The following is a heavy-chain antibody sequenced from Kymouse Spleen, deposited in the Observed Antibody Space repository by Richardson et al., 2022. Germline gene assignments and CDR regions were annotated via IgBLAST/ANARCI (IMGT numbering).Heavy chain of an antibody. Sequence: QLQLQESGPGLVKPSETLSLTCTVSGGSISSSSYYWGWIRQPPGKGLEWIGSIYYSGSTYYNPSLKSRVTISVDTSKNQFSLKLSSVTAADTAVYYCARHNWGSGFDYWGQGTLVTVSS. CDR2: IYYSGST. CDR1: GGSISSSSYY. D-gene: IGHD7-27*02. CDR3: ARHNWGSGFDY. V-gene: IGHV4-39*01. J-gene: IGHJ4*02.